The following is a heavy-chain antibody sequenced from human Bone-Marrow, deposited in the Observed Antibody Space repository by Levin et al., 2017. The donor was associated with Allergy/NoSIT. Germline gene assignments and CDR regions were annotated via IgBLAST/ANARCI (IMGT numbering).Heavy chain of an antibody. CDR3: ARYDYGSFDH. CDR2: IKQDGSEK. Sequence: ETLSLTCVGSGFTFNSYWMSWVRQAPGKGPEWVANIKQDGSEKYYLDSVRGRFTVSRDNSKNSLFLQLNNLRGEDTAVYYCARYDYGSFDHWGQGTLVTVSS. CDR1: GFTFNSYW. D-gene: IGHD3-10*01. V-gene: IGHV3-7*01. J-gene: IGHJ4*02.